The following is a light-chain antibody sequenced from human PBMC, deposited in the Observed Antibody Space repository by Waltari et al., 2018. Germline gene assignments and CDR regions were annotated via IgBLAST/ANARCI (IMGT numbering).Light chain of an antibody. CDR2: GAT. J-gene: IGKJ3*01. V-gene: IGKV3-20*01. Sequence: EVVLMQSPGTLSLFPGERATLSCRASQSVGSGYLAWYQQKVGQAPRLLIYGATSRATGVPDRFSGTESGTDFTLSISRLEPEDSAVYFCQQYGRAPLTFGPGTKVEIK. CDR1: QSVGSGY. CDR3: QQYGRAPLT.